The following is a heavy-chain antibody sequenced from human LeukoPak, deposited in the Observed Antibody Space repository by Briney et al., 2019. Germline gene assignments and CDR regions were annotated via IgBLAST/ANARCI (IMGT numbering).Heavy chain of an antibody. V-gene: IGHV4-59*01. D-gene: IGHD3-22*01. CDR3: ARENPSGYYNRPIDY. CDR2: IYYSGSI. CDR1: GASISSYY. J-gene: IGHJ4*02. Sequence: SETLSLICTVSGASISSYYWSWIRQPPGKGLEWIGDIYYSGSIKYNPSLKSRVTMSVNTSKNQFSLKLSSVTAADTAIYYCARENPSGYYNRPIDYWGQGTLVTVSS.